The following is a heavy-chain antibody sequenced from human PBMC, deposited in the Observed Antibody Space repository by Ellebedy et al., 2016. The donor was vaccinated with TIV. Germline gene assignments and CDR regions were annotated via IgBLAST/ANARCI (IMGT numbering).Heavy chain of an antibody. Sequence: MPSETLSLTCTVSGGSISSGGYYGSSIRQHPGKGLEWIGYIYYSVSTYYNPSLESRVTISLDTSKNQFSLRLSSVTAADTAVYYCARCHYDILTGLPSGMDVWGQGTTVTVSS. CDR1: GGSISSGGYY. J-gene: IGHJ6*02. CDR3: ARCHYDILTGLPSGMDV. D-gene: IGHD3-9*01. V-gene: IGHV4-31*03. CDR2: IYYSVST.